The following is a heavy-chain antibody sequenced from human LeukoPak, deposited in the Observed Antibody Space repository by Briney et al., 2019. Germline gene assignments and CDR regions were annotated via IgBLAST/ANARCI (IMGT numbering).Heavy chain of an antibody. D-gene: IGHD6-13*01. V-gene: IGHV3-7*01. CDR2: IKEDGSET. Sequence: GGSLRLSCAASGFTFSSYWMSWVRQAPGKGLEWVANIKEDGSETYYVDSVKGRFTISRDNAKNSLYLQMSGLRVEDTAVYYCARVDGSSSCPDCWGQGTLVTVSS. CDR3: ARVDGSSSCPDC. CDR1: GFTFSSYW. J-gene: IGHJ4*02.